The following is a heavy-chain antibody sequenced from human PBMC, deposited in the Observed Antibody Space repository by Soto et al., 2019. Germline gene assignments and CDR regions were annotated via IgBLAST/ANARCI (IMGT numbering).Heavy chain of an antibody. J-gene: IGHJ4*02. CDR1: GGSFSSVAYY. Sequence: SETLSLTCTVSGGSFSSVAYYWSWIRQHPGEGLEWIGYIYHSGSTYYNPSLKSRVIISRDTSKNQFSLKLSSVTAADTAVYFCARRSVAVAATRGFFDYWGQGILVTVSS. CDR3: ARRSVAVAATRGFFDY. V-gene: IGHV4-31*02. CDR2: IYHSGST. D-gene: IGHD2-15*01.